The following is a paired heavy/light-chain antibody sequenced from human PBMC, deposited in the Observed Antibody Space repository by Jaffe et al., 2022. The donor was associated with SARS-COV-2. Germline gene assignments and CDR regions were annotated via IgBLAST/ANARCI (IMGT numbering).Light chain of an antibody. CDR2: KNS. V-gene: IGLV1-47*01. J-gene: IGLJ3*02. Sequence: QSVLTQPPSASGAPGQRVTISCSGSSSNIGSNYVNWYQQLPGTAPKLLIYKNSQRPSGVPDRFSGSRSGTSASLSVSGLRSEDEADYFCAVWDDSLSGGLFGGGTKLTVL. CDR3: AVWDDSLSGGL. CDR1: SSNIGSNY.
Heavy chain of an antibody. CDR1: GYTFSDYG. CDR3: ARDPKGGYCVGSGCYSFRFDY. J-gene: IGHJ4*02. V-gene: IGHV7-4-1*02. CDR2: INTNTGQA. Sequence: QVQILQSESELKNPGASVKVSCKASGYTFSDYGLNWVRQAPGQGLEWMGWINTNTGQAIYARGFTGRFVFSLDTPVRTAYLQISSLKTEDTAVYYCARDPKGGYCVGSGCYSFRFDYWGQGSQVTVSS. D-gene: IGHD2-15*01.